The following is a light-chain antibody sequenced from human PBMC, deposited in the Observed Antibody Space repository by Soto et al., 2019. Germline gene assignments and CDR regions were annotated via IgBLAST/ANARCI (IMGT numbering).Light chain of an antibody. CDR1: QSVDIN. J-gene: IGKJ1*01. CDR3: QQYRNWPRT. Sequence: EIVLTQSPATPSVSPGDRVTLSCRASQSVDINLAWYQQKAGQAPRLLVYGASTKATDMPGRFSGRGSGTEFTLTINNLQSEDFAVYYCQQYRNWPRTFGQGTKVDIK. CDR2: GAS. V-gene: IGKV3-15*01.